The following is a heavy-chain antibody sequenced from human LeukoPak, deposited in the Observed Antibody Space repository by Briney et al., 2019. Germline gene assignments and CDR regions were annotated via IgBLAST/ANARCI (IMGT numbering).Heavy chain of an antibody. CDR1: GFTFSSYS. D-gene: IGHD3-3*01. CDR2: ISSSSSYI. V-gene: IGHV3-21*01. J-gene: IGHJ5*02. Sequence: GGSLRLPCAASGFTFSSYSMNWVRQAPGKGLEWVSSISSSSSYIYYADSVKGRFTISRDNAKNSLYLQMNSLRAEDTAVYYCARESSGYDFWSGYFSPLWFDPWGQGTLVTVSS. CDR3: ARESSGYDFWSGYFSPLWFDP.